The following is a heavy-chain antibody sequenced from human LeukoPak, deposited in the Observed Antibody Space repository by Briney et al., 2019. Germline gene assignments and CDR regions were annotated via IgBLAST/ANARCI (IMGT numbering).Heavy chain of an antibody. Sequence: GGSLRLSCAASGFTFSSYGMHWVRQAPGKGLEWVAFIRYDGSNKYYADSVKGRFIISRDNSKNTLYLQMNSLRAEDTAVYYCAKDRVTFGGVIVPYYFDYWGQGTLVTVSS. CDR3: AKDRVTFGGVIVPYYFDY. CDR2: IRYDGSNK. CDR1: GFTFSSYG. V-gene: IGHV3-30*02. D-gene: IGHD3-16*02. J-gene: IGHJ4*02.